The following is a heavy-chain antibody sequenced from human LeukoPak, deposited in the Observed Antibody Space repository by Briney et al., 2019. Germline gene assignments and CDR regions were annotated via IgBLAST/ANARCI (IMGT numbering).Heavy chain of an antibody. J-gene: IGHJ4*02. D-gene: IGHD3-22*01. CDR1: GYTFTGYY. CDR2: IIPIFGTA. CDR3: ARNSWYYDSSGYYYVDY. Sequence: SVKVSCKASGYTFTGYYMHWVRQAPGQGLEWMGGIIPIFGTANYAQKFQGRVTITTDESTSTAYMELSSLRFEDTAVYYCARNSWYYDSSGYYYVDYWGQGTLVTVSS. V-gene: IGHV1-69*05.